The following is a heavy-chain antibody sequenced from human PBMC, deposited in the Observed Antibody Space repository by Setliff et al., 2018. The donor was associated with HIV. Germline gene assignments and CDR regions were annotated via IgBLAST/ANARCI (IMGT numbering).Heavy chain of an antibody. CDR1: GDSITNDDYY. V-gene: IGHV4-39*07. CDR3: ASALKEGYSYGYPFDF. Sequence: SETLSLTCTVSGDSITNDDYYWGWIRQPPGKGLEWIAIIHYNGRTYYDPSLKSRVTISVDTSKHQFSLKLSSVTAADTAVYYCASALKEGYSYGYPFDFWGQGTLVTVSS. J-gene: IGHJ4*02. D-gene: IGHD5-18*01. CDR2: IHYNGRT.